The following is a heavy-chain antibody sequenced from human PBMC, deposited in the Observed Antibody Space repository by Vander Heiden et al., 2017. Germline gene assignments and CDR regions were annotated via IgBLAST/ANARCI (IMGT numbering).Heavy chain of an antibody. CDR3: ARDFSRVSVTTGGAFDI. CDR2: IIPIFGTA. J-gene: IGHJ3*02. D-gene: IGHD4-17*01. CDR1: GGTSSSYA. V-gene: IGHV1-69*01. Sequence: QVQLVQSGAEVKKPGSSVKVSCKASGGTSSSYAISWVRQAPGQGLEWMGGIIPIFGTANYAQRFQGRVTITADESTSTAYMELSSLRSEDTAVYYCARDFSRVSVTTGGAFDIWGQGTMVTVSS.